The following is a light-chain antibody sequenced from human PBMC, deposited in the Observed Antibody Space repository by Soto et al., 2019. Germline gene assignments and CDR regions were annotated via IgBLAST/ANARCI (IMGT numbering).Light chain of an antibody. CDR3: QQYENWRWT. CDR2: GAS. V-gene: IGKV3-15*01. J-gene: IGKJ1*01. Sequence: VQTQSPATLSVSPGERATLSCRAGESFHTSLAWYQQKPGQAPRLLIYGASTRATGVPARFSGSGSGTEFTLTISSLQSEDVAVYYCQQYENWRWTFGQGTKVDI. CDR1: ESFHTS.